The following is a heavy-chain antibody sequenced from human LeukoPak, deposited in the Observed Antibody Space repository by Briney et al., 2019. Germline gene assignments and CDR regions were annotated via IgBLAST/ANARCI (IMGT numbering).Heavy chain of an antibody. CDR3: ARHRYYYDSSGYYCVYYFDY. J-gene: IGHJ4*02. D-gene: IGHD3-22*01. CDR2: IYYSGST. V-gene: IGHV4-39*01. CDR1: GGSISSSNYY. Sequence: PSETLSLTCTVSGGSISSSNYYWGWIRQPPGKGLEWIGSIYYSGSTYFNPSLKSRVTISVDTSKNQFSLKLSSVTAADTAVYYCARHRYYYDSSGYYCVYYFDYWAREPWSPSPQ.